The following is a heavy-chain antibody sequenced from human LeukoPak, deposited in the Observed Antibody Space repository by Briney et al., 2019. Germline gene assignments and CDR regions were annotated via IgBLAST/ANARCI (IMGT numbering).Heavy chain of an antibody. CDR1: GYTFTSYD. Sequence: GASVKVSCKASGYTFTSYDINWVRQATGQGLEWMGWMNPNSGNTGYAQKFQGRVAMTRNTSISTAYMELSSLRSEDTAVYYCARGVFYCSSTSCYNGYYYYYGMDVWGQGTTVTVSS. CDR3: ARGVFYCSSTSCYNGYYYYYGMDV. D-gene: IGHD2-2*02. J-gene: IGHJ6*02. CDR2: MNPNSGNT. V-gene: IGHV1-8*01.